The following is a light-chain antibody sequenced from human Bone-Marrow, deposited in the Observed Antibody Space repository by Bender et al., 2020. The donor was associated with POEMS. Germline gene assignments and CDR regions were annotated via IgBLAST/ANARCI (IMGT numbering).Light chain of an antibody. CDR1: TSDIGGYNH. Sequence: QSVVTQPASVSGSPGQSITISCTGTTSDIGGYNHVSWYQHHPGKAPKLLIYEVSNRPSGVSNRFSGSKSGNTASLTISGLQAEDEADYYCCSYADTDTFIFGGGSKLTVL. V-gene: IGLV2-23*02. CDR2: EVS. CDR3: CSYADTDTFI. J-gene: IGLJ2*01.